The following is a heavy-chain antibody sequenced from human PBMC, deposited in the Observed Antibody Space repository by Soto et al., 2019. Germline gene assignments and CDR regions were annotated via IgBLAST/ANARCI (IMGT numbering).Heavy chain of an antibody. CDR2: ISGSGGST. Sequence: GGSLRLSCAASGFTFSSYAMSWVRQAPGKGLEWVSAISGSGGSTYYADSVKGRFTISRDNSKNTLYLQMNSLRAEDTAVYYCAKAATRPHYDSSGYYAAFDYWGQGTLVTVSS. D-gene: IGHD3-22*01. J-gene: IGHJ4*02. V-gene: IGHV3-23*01. CDR1: GFTFSSYA. CDR3: AKAATRPHYDSSGYYAAFDY.